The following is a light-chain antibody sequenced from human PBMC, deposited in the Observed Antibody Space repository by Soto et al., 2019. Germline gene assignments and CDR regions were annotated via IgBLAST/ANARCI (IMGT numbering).Light chain of an antibody. J-gene: IGKJ1*01. CDR3: QQYYNWPPWT. CDR1: QTVSSS. V-gene: IGKV3-15*01. Sequence: EIVLTQSPATLSLSPGERATLSCRASQTVSSSLAWYQHKPGQAPRLLIYGASTRATGIPARFSGSGSGTEFTLTISSLQSEDFAVYYCQQYYNWPPWTFGPGTKVDIK. CDR2: GAS.